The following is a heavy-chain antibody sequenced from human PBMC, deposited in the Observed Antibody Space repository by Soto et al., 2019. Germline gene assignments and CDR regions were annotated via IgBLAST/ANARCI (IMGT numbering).Heavy chain of an antibody. V-gene: IGHV4-59*08. CDR1: GGSISSYY. Sequence: PSETLSLTCTVSGGSISSYYWSWIRQPPGKGLEWIGYIYYSGSTNYNPSLKSRVTISVDTSKNQFSLKLSSVTAADTAVYYCARSAYYYGSGSYFGFDPWGQGTLVTVSS. CDR3: ARSAYYYGSGSYFGFDP. J-gene: IGHJ5*02. CDR2: IYYSGST. D-gene: IGHD3-10*01.